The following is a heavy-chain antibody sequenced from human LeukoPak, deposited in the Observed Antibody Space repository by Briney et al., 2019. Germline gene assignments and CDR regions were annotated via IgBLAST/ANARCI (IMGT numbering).Heavy chain of an antibody. CDR1: GYTFTSYG. D-gene: IGHD3-22*01. CDR3: ARDNYYDSSGLEIDY. CDR2: ISAYNGNT. Sequence: ASVKVSCKASGYTFTSYGISWVRQAPGQGLEWMGWISAYNGNTNYAQKLQGRVTMTTDTSTSTAYMELRSLRPDDTAVYYCARDNYYDSSGLEIDYWGQGTLVTVSS. V-gene: IGHV1-18*01. J-gene: IGHJ4*02.